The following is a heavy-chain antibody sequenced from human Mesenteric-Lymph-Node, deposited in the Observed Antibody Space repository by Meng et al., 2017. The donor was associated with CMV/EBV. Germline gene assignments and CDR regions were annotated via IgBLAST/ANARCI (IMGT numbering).Heavy chain of an antibody. J-gene: IGHJ5*02. CDR3: ARGYCSGISCMGSDPHYNWFDP. CDR2: IYYSGST. D-gene: IGHD2-15*01. CDR1: GGSISSGGYY. V-gene: IGHV4-31*03. Sequence: SETLSLTCTVSGGSISSGGYYWSWIRQHPAKGLEWIGYIYYSGSTYYNPSLKSRVTISVDTSKNQFSLKLTSVTAADTAVYYCARGYCSGISCMGSDPHYNWFDPWGQGTLVTVSS.